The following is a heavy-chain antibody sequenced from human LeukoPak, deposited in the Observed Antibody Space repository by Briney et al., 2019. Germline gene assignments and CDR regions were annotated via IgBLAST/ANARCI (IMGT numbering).Heavy chain of an antibody. CDR1: GYSFKSYW. D-gene: IGHD6-13*01. CDR3: AREYSSSWYYFDY. J-gene: IGHJ4*02. V-gene: IGHV5-51*01. Sequence: GGSPQMSRMGTGYSFKSYWIGRVRQMPGKSLEWMGIIYPGDSDTRYSPSFQGQVTISADKSISTAYLQWSSLKASDTAMYYCAREYSSSWYYFDYWGQGTLVTVSS. CDR2: IYPGDSDT.